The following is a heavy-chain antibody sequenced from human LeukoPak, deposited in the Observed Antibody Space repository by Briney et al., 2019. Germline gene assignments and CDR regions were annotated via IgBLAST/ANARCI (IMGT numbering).Heavy chain of an antibody. CDR2: IYTSGST. Sequence: SETLSLTCTVSGDSISSYYWSWIRQPAGKGLEWIGRIYTSGSTNYNPSLKSRVTISVDTSKNQFSLKLSSVTAADTAVYYCARESAAGYLDAFDIWGQGTMVTVSS. J-gene: IGHJ3*02. CDR1: GDSISSYY. CDR3: ARESAAGYLDAFDI. V-gene: IGHV4-4*07. D-gene: IGHD6-13*01.